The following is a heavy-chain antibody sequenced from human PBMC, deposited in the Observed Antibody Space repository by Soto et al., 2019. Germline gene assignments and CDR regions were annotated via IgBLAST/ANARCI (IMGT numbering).Heavy chain of an antibody. V-gene: IGHV1-2*02. Sequence: QVQLVQSGAEVKKPGASVKVTCKASGYTFTGYYMHWVRQAPGQGLEWMGWINPNSGGTNYAQKFQGRVTMTRDTSIITAYMELSRLRSDDTAVYYCARGGVAARQEGYYYYGMDVWGQGTTVTVSS. CDR3: ARGGVAARQEGYYYYGMDV. CDR2: INPNSGGT. J-gene: IGHJ6*02. CDR1: GYTFTGYY. D-gene: IGHD6-6*01.